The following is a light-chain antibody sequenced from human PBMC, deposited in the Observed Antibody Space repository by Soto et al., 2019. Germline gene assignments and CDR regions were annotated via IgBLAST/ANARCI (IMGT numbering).Light chain of an antibody. V-gene: IGLV2-14*01. CDR3: SSYTSSSTQV. J-gene: IGLJ1*01. CDR2: EVS. Sequence: QSALTQPASVSGSPGQSITISCTGTSSDVGGYNYVSWYQQHPGKAPKLMIYEVSNRPSGVSNRFSGSKSGNTASLTISGLEDDDEADYYRSSYTSSSTQVFGTGTKLTVL. CDR1: SSDVGGYNY.